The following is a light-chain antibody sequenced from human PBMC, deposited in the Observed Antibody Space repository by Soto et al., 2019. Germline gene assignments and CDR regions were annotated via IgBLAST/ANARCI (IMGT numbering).Light chain of an antibody. CDR1: QSVNNDY. CDR2: GAS. V-gene: IGKV3-20*01. J-gene: IGKJ4*01. CDR3: QQYGSSKLT. Sequence: IVLTQSPGTLSLSPGERATLSCRASQSVNNDYLAWYQQRPGQAPSLLIYGASSRATGIPDRFSGSGSGTDFTLTISGLEPEDFAVYYCQQYGSSKLTFGGGTKVDIK.